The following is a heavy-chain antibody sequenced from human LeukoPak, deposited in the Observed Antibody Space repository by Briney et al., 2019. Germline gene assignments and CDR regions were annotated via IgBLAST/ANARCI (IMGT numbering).Heavy chain of an antibody. Sequence: SETLSLTCAVYGGSFSGYYWSWIRQPPGKGLEWIGEINHSGSTNYNPSPKSRVTISVDTSKNQFSLKLSSVTAADTAVYYCARDPLGYYYGMDVWGQGTTVTVSS. CDR2: INHSGST. J-gene: IGHJ6*02. CDR3: ARDPLGYYYGMDV. CDR1: GGSFSGYY. V-gene: IGHV4-34*01.